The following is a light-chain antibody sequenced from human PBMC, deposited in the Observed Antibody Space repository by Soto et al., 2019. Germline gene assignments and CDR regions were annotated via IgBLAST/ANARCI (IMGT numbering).Light chain of an antibody. CDR1: QSVSST. V-gene: IGKV3-15*01. CDR2: SAS. CDR3: QQYKDWPTT. J-gene: IGKJ1*01. Sequence: EIVMTQPPATLSVSPGERATLSCRASQSVSSTVAWYQQKFGQAPRLLIYSASTRATGVPVMFSGSGSGTDFTLTITKLQSVDFGVYYCQQYKDWPTTFGQGTTVEI.